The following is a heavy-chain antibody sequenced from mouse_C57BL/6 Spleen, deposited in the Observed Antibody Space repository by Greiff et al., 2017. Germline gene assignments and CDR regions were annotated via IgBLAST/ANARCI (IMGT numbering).Heavy chain of an antibody. Sequence: VQLQQSGAELVRPGASVKLSCTASGFNFKDYYMHWVKQRPEQGLEWIGRIDPGDGDTEYAPKFKGKATMTADTSSNTAYLQLSSLTSEDTAVYYCTTTVVTIGDDWGQGTSVTVSS. CDR3: TTTVVTIGDD. CDR2: IDPGDGDT. D-gene: IGHD2-12*01. CDR1: GFNFKDYY. V-gene: IGHV14-1*01. J-gene: IGHJ4*01.